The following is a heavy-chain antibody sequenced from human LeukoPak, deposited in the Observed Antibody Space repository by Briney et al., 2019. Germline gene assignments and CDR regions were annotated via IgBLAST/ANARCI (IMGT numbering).Heavy chain of an antibody. D-gene: IGHD3-16*01. J-gene: IGHJ5*02. V-gene: IGHV3-21*01. Sequence: PGGSLRLSCAASGFTFSSYAMHWVRQAPGKGLEWVSSISSSSSYIYYADSVKGRFTISRDNAKNSLYLQMNSLRAEDTAVYYCAREKDLYSYGWFDPWGQGTLVTVSS. CDR1: GFTFSSYA. CDR2: ISSSSSYI. CDR3: AREKDLYSYGWFDP.